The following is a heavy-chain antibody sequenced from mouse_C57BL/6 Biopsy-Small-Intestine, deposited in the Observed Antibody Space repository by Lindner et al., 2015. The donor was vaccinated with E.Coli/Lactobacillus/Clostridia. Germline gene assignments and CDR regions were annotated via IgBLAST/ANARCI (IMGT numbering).Heavy chain of an antibody. J-gene: IGHJ2*01. CDR3: ARSFIITTVEGFDY. CDR1: GYSFTDYN. D-gene: IGHD1-1*01. Sequence: VQLQESGPELVKPGASVKISCKASGYSFTDYNMNWVKQSNGKSLEWIGVINPNYGTTSYNQKFKGKATLTVDQSSSTAYMQLNSLTSEDSAVYYCARSFIITTVEGFDYWGQGTTLTVSS. CDR2: INPNYGTT. V-gene: IGHV1-39*01.